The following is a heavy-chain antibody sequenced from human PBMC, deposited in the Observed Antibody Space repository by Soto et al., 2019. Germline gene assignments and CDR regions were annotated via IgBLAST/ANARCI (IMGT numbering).Heavy chain of an antibody. CDR2: LSGDNGDI. Sequence: QVQLVQSGDELKKPGASVKVSCKASDYTFNSYGISWVRKAPGQGLEWMGWLSGDNGDIKYAQKFQGRVTITTDISTSTVYMELRSLSSDDTAVYFCAGSRGFGFDFWGQGTLVTVSS. D-gene: IGHD2-15*01. J-gene: IGHJ4*02. CDR3: AGSRGFGFDF. V-gene: IGHV1-18*01. CDR1: DYTFNSYG.